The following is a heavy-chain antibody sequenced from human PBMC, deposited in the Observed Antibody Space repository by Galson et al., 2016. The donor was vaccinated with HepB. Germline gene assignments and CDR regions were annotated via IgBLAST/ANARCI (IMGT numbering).Heavy chain of an antibody. CDR3: ARDSERRSIAARLIYSFDY. D-gene: IGHD6-6*01. Sequence: SVKVSCKASGGTFSSYTISWVRQAPGQGLEWMGGIIPILGIANYAQKFQGRVTITAAKSTSTAYMELSSLRSEDTAVYYCARDSERRSIAARLIYSFDYWGQGTLVTVSS. V-gene: IGHV1-69*10. CDR1: GGTFSSYT. J-gene: IGHJ4*02. CDR2: IIPILGIA.